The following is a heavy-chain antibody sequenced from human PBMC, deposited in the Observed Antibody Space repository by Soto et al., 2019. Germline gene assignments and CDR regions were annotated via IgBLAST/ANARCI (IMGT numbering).Heavy chain of an antibody. V-gene: IGHV3-23*01. CDR3: AKVVSNYYYYGMDV. J-gene: IGHJ6*02. CDR2: ISGSGGST. CDR1: GFTFSSYA. Sequence: PGGFLRLSCAASGFTFSSYAMSWVRQAPGKGLEWVSAISGSGGSTYYADSVKGRFTISRDNSKNTLYLQMNSLRAEDTAVYYCAKVVSNYYYYGMDVWGQGTTVTVSS.